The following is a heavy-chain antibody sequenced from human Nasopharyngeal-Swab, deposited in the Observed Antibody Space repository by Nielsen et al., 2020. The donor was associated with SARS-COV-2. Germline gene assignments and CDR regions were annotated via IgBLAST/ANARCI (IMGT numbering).Heavy chain of an antibody. V-gene: IGHV3-7*03. J-gene: IGHJ4*02. Sequence: GGSLRLSCAASGFIYSDYWMSWVRQVPGQGLEWVANIAADGSEEYYVDSVRGRFTISRDNAKKSLSLQMNTLRAEDTAVYYCAKIGGIGSVDYWGQGAPVSVSS. D-gene: IGHD3-10*01. CDR3: AKIGGIGSVDY. CDR2: IAADGSEE. CDR1: GFIYSDYW.